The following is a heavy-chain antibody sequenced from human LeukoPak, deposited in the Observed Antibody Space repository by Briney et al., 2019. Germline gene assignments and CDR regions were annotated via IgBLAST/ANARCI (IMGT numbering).Heavy chain of an antibody. Sequence: ASVKVSCKASGYTFTGYYMHWVRQATGQGLEWMGWMNPNSGNTGYAQKFQGRVTITRNTSISTAYMELSSLRSEDTAVYYCARGLGGWYISYYYYMDVWGKGTTVTVSS. CDR2: MNPNSGNT. CDR1: GYTFTGYY. CDR3: ARGLGGWYISYYYYMDV. D-gene: IGHD6-19*01. J-gene: IGHJ6*03. V-gene: IGHV1-8*03.